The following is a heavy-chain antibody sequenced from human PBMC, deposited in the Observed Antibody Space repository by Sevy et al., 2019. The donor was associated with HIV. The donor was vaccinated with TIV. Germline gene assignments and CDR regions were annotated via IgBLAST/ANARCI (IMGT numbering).Heavy chain of an antibody. J-gene: IGHJ6*02. CDR1: GGSFSGYF. CDR3: AREGVDDDILTGYSPRYGMDV. D-gene: IGHD3-9*01. Sequence: SQTLSLTCVVSGGSFSGYFWSWIRQSPGKGLEWIGEINPSGSTNYNPSLKGRVTISVDTSKNQFSLKLSSVTAADPAVYYWAREGVDDDILTGYSPRYGMDVWGQGTTVTVS. CDR2: INPSGST. V-gene: IGHV4-34*01.